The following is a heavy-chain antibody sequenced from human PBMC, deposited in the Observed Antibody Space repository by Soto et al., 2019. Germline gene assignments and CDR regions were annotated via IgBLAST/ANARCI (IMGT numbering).Heavy chain of an antibody. V-gene: IGHV4-31*03. CDR2: IYYSGST. Sequence: QVQLQESGPGLVKPSQTLSLTCTVSGGSIRSGGYYWSWIRQHPGKGLEWIGYIYYSGSTFYNPSLKSRVTISVDTSENQFSLKLSSVTAADTAVYYCARSGSYYNIWFDPWGQGTLVTFSS. J-gene: IGHJ5*02. D-gene: IGHD3-10*01. CDR1: GGSIRSGGYY. CDR3: ARSGSYYNIWFDP.